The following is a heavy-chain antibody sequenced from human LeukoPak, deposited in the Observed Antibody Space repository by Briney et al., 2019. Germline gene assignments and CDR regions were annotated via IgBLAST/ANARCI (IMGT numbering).Heavy chain of an antibody. CDR1: GGSITSSSYY. Sequence: SETLSLTCTVSGGSITSSSYYWGWIRQPPGKGLQWIGSIYYSGSTYYNPSLKSRVTISVDTSKIQFSLKLSSVTAADTAVYYCARQVRRLINSGWCFDYWGQGTLVTVSS. D-gene: IGHD6-19*01. J-gene: IGHJ4*02. CDR2: IYYSGST. V-gene: IGHV4-39*01. CDR3: ARQVRRLINSGWCFDY.